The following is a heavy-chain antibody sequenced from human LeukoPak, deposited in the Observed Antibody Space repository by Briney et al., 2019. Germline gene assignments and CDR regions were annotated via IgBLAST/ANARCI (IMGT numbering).Heavy chain of an antibody. V-gene: IGHV3-7*01. Sequence: GGSLRLSCAASGFTFSSYWMSWVRQAPGKGLEWVANIKQDGSEKYYVDSVKGRFTISRDNAKNSLYLQMNSLRAEDTAVYYCARESSYYYDSSGYYYPHWYYYYYMDVWGKGTTVIVSS. CDR3: ARESSYYYDSSGYYYPHWYYYYYMDV. CDR1: GFTFSSYW. J-gene: IGHJ6*03. D-gene: IGHD3-22*01. CDR2: IKQDGSEK.